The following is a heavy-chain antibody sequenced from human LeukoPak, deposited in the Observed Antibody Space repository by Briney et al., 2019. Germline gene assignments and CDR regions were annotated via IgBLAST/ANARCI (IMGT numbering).Heavy chain of an antibody. V-gene: IGHV3-15*01. CDR1: GFTFSSAW. Sequence: GGSLRLSCAASGFTFSSAWMSWVRQAPGKGLEWVGRIKSKTDGGTTDYAAPVKGRFTISRDDSKNTLYLQMNSLKTEDTAVYYCTTSLVDGYYFDYWGQGTLVTVSS. CDR2: IKSKTDGGTT. D-gene: IGHD1-26*01. CDR3: TTSLVDGYYFDY. J-gene: IGHJ4*02.